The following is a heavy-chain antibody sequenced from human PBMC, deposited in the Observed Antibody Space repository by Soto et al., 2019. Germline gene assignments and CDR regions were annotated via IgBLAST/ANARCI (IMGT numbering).Heavy chain of an antibody. D-gene: IGHD3-22*01. CDR1: GYTFTGYY. CDR2: INPNSGGT. Sequence: ASVKVSCKASGYTFTGYYMHWVRQAPGQGLEWMGWINPNSGGTNYAQKFQGRVTMTRDTSISTAYMELSRLRSDDTAVYYCAGAPGSFAYYDSSGPNWFDPWGQGTLVTVSS. V-gene: IGHV1-2*02. J-gene: IGHJ5*02. CDR3: AGAPGSFAYYDSSGPNWFDP.